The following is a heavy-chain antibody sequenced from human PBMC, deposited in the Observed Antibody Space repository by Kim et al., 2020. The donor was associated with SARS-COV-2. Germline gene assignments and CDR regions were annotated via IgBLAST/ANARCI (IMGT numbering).Heavy chain of an antibody. CDR3: ARDPVRRDAYNFDS. D-gene: IGHD3-16*01. Sequence: YNPSLGNRVTISLDTSKNQFSLKLSSVTAADTAVYFCARDPVRRDAYNFDSWGQGTLVTV. J-gene: IGHJ4*02. V-gene: IGHV4-39*07.